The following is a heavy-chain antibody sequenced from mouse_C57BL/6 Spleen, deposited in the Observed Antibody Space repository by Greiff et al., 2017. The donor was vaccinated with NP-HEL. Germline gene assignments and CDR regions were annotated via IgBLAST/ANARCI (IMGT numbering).Heavy chain of an antibody. D-gene: IGHD1-1*01. CDR3: ARQGTLYYGSSYAMDY. Sequence: EVNVVESGGGLVKPGGSLKLSCAASGFTFSDYGMHWVRQAPEKGLEWVAYISSGSSTIYYADTVKGRFTISRDNAKNTLFLQMTSLRSEDTAMYYCARQGTLYYGSSYAMDYWGQGTSVTVSS. J-gene: IGHJ4*01. CDR1: GFTFSDYG. V-gene: IGHV5-17*01. CDR2: ISSGSSTI.